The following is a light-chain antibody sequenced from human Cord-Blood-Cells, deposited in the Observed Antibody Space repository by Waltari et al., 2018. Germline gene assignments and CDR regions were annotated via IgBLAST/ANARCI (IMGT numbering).Light chain of an antibody. V-gene: IGLV2-23*01. J-gene: IGLJ2*01. CDR3: CSYAGSSTYVV. CDR1: SSDVGSYNL. Sequence: QSALTQPASVSGSPGQSITISCTGTSSDVGSYNLVSWYQQHPGKPPKLMIYEGSNRPAGVSNRFSGSKSGNTASLTIAGRQSEDEADYYCCSYAGSSTYVVFGGGTKLTVL. CDR2: EGS.